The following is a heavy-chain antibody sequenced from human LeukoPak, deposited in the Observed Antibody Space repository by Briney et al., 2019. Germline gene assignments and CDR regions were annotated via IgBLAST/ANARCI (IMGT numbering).Heavy chain of an antibody. D-gene: IGHD3-10*01. CDR2: IKQDGSEK. Sequence: GGSLRLSCAASGFTFRSYWMSWVRQAPGKGLEWVANIKQDGSEKNYVDSVKGRFAISRDNAKNSLYLQMNSLRVEDTAVYYCAREGMVRGVPDAFDLWGQGTMVTVSS. CDR3: AREGMVRGVPDAFDL. V-gene: IGHV3-7*01. CDR1: GFTFRSYW. J-gene: IGHJ3*01.